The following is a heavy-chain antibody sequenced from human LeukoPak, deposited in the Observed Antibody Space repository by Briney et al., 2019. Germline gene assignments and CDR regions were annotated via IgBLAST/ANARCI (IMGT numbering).Heavy chain of an antibody. CDR1: GFTLSDYW. J-gene: IGHJ4*02. CDR2: NMGDGTGQ. V-gene: IGHV3-7*01. CDR3: VRDRGWFHFDL. Sequence: GGSLRLSCAASGFTLSDYWVTWIRQAPGKGLEWVAHNMGDGTGQKYVDSVKGRFTISRDNTKNSLFLQLNSLRAEDTAVYYYVRDRGWFHFDLWGQGTLVTVSS. D-gene: IGHD3-10*01.